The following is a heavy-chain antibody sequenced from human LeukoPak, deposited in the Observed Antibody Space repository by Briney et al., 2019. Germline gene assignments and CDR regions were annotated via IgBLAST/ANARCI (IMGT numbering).Heavy chain of an antibody. CDR1: GGTFSSYA. CDR3: ARGARVATGIDY. J-gene: IGHJ4*02. D-gene: IGHD4-23*01. Sequence: GASVKVSCKASGGTFSSYAISWVRQAPGQGLERMGRIIPILGIANYAQKFQGRVTMTTDTSTSTAYMELRSLRSDDTAVYYCARGARVATGIDYWGQGTLVTVSS. V-gene: IGHV1-69*04. CDR2: IIPILGIA.